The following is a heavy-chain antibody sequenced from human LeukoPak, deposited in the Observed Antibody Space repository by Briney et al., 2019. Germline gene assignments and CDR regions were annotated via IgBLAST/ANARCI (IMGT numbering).Heavy chain of an antibody. CDR2: ISSSGSTI. V-gene: IGHV3-48*03. D-gene: IGHD5-24*01. Sequence: GGSLRLSCAASGFTFSSYEMNWVRQAPGKGLEWVSYISSSGSTIYYADSVKGRFTTSRDNAQNSLYLEMNSLRPEDTALYYCAKDGYLGRLYFFDYWGQGTLVTVSS. J-gene: IGHJ4*02. CDR3: AKDGYLGRLYFFDY. CDR1: GFTFSSYE.